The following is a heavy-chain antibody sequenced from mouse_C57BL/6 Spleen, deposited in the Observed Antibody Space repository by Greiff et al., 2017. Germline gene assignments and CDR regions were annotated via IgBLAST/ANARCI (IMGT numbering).Heavy chain of an antibody. CDR3: ARNSDDYDGDYYAMDY. D-gene: IGHD2-4*01. CDR1: GFSLTSYA. Sequence: VQLKESGPGLVAPSQSLSITCTVSGFSLTSYAISWVRQPPGKGLEWLGVIWTGGGTHYNSALKSILSISKDNSKSQVFLKMNSLQTDDTARYYCARNSDDYDGDYYAMDYWGQGTSVTVSS. J-gene: IGHJ4*01. CDR2: IWTGGGT. V-gene: IGHV2-9-1*01.